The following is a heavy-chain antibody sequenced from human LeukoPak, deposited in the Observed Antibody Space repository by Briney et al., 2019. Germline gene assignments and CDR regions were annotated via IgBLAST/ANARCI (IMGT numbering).Heavy chain of an antibody. CDR1: GGSISSYY. J-gene: IGHJ3*02. CDR3: ARDQWSPDIVVVPAATDAFDI. V-gene: IGHV4-4*07. Sequence: SETLSLTCTVSGGSISSYYWSWIRQPAGKGLEWIGRIYTSGSTNYNPSLKSRVTMSVDTSKNQFSLKLSSVTAADTAVYYCARDQWSPDIVVVPAATDAFDIWGQGTMVTVPS. D-gene: IGHD2-2*01. CDR2: IYTSGST.